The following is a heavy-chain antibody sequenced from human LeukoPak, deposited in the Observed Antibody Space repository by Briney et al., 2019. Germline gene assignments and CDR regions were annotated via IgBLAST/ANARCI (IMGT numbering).Heavy chain of an antibody. V-gene: IGHV3-30*18. CDR1: GFTFSGYG. Sequence: GGSLRLSCAASGFTFSGYGMHWVRKAPGKGLEWVAVISYDGSKKYYADSVKGRFTISRDNFKNTVYLQMNSLRAEDTAVYYCAKEYCGGGSCNSDFFDYWGQGTPVTVSS. CDR2: ISYDGSKK. D-gene: IGHD2-15*01. J-gene: IGHJ4*02. CDR3: AKEYCGGGSCNSDFFDY.